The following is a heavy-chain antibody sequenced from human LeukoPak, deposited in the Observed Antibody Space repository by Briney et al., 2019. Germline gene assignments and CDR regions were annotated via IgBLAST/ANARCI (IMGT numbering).Heavy chain of an antibody. CDR1: GFTFSSYG. J-gene: IGHJ4*02. CDR3: AKRVYDILTGNTHFDY. CDR2: IRYDGSNK. V-gene: IGHV3-30*02. Sequence: GGSLRLSCAASGFTFSSYGMHWVRQAPGKGLEWVAFIRYDGSNKYYADSVKGRFTISRDNSKNTLYLQMNSLRAEDTAVYYCAKRVYDILTGNTHFDYWGQGTLVTVSS. D-gene: IGHD3-9*01.